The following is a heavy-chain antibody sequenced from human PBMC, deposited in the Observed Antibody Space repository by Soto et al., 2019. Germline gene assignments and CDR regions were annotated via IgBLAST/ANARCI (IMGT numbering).Heavy chain of an antibody. Sequence: SETLSLTCTVSGGSVSNSNYYWGCIRQSPGKGLELIGSVYYRGRSYSKSSVKSRVTISVDTSKNQFSLNLNSVTASDTAVYFCVSQRTSVLTQAYFDYWGPGALVTVSS. D-gene: IGHD2-8*01. CDR3: VSQRTSVLTQAYFDY. CDR2: VYYRGRS. V-gene: IGHV4-39*01. J-gene: IGHJ4*02. CDR1: GGSVSNSNYY.